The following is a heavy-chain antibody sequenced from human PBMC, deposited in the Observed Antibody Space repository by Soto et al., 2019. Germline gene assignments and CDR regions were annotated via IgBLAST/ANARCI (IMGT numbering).Heavy chain of an antibody. D-gene: IGHD3-10*01. CDR3: ARYGSGSYYYYYYYMDV. CDR1: GFTFSSYG. J-gene: IGHJ6*03. CDR2: IWYDGSNK. V-gene: IGHV3-33*01. Sequence: SGGSLRLSCVASGFTFSSYGMHWVRQAPGKGLEWVAVIWYDGSNKYYADSVKGRFTISRDNSKNTLYLQMNSLRAEDTAVYYCARYGSGSYYYYYYYMDVWGKGTTVTVSS.